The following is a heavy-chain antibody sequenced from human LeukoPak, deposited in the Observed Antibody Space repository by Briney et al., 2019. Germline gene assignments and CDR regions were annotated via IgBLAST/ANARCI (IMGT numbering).Heavy chain of an antibody. CDR3: ARGIAAAGGRWFDP. Sequence: ASVKVSCKASGYTFTDYYMHWVRQAPGQGLEWMGWINPNSGGTNYALRFQGRVTMTRDTSISTAYMELSNLRSDDTAVYYCARGIAAAGGRWFDPWGQGTLVTVSS. CDR1: GYTFTDYY. CDR2: INPNSGGT. V-gene: IGHV1-2*02. D-gene: IGHD6-13*01. J-gene: IGHJ5*02.